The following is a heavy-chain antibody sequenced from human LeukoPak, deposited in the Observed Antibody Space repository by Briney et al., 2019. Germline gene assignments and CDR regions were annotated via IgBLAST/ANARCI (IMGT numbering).Heavy chain of an antibody. D-gene: IGHD2-2*01. V-gene: IGHV4-39*01. CDR2: IYYSGTT. Sequence: SETLSLTCTASGGSISSSSCFWGWIRQPPGKGLEWLGIIYYSGTTYYNPSLKSRVTISVDTSKNQFSLKLSSVTAADTAVYYCARRGLYGSSPFDPWGQGTLVTVSS. CDR3: ARRGLYGSSPFDP. CDR1: GGSISSSSCF. J-gene: IGHJ5*02.